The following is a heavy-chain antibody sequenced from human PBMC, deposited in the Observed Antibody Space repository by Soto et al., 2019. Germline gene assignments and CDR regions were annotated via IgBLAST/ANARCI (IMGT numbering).Heavy chain of an antibody. D-gene: IGHD1-1*01. CDR1: GFTFSAYA. CDR2: IHGGGGAT. CDR3: AKFEGPPLEYLYLDF. J-gene: IGHJ2*01. Sequence: EVQLLESGGGLVQPGGSLRLSCAASGFTFSAYAMGWVRQAPGKGLEWVSTIHGGGGATHYADSAKGRFTISRDDSKNTLYAPMSSLRAEDTAVYYCAKFEGPPLEYLYLDFWGRGTLVTVSS. V-gene: IGHV3-23*01.